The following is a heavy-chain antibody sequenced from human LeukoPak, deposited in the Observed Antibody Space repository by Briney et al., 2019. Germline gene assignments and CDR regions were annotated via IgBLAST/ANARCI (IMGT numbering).Heavy chain of an antibody. V-gene: IGHV1-69*01. CDR3: ARLYDSSGYGIDP. CDR1: GGTFSSYA. D-gene: IGHD3-22*01. CDR2: IIPIFGTA. Sequence: ASVKVSCKASGGTFSSYAISWVRQAPGQGLEWMGGIIPIFGTANYAQKFQGRVTITADESTSTAYMELSSLRSEDTAVYYCARLYDSSGYGIDPWGQGTLVTVSS. J-gene: IGHJ5*02.